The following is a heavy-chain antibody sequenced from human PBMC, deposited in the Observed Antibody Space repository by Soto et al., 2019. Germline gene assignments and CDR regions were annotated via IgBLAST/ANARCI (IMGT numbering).Heavy chain of an antibody. CDR3: ARRPRGYSYHFDY. D-gene: IGHD5-18*01. CDR1: GFSLTTRGVG. V-gene: IGHV2-5*02. CDR2: IYWDDDE. J-gene: IGHJ4*02. Sequence: QITLKESGPPLVKPTQTLTLTCTFSGFSLTTRGVGVGWIRQPPGKALEWLALIYWDDDEGYSPSLKSRPTISPDTSNTPVFLTTTNMDPVATATYFCARRPRGYSYHFDYWGQGILVTVSS.